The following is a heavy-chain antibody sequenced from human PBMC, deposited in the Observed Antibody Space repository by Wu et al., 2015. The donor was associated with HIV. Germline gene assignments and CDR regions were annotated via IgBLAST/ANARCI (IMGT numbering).Heavy chain of an antibody. Sequence: QVQLVQSGAEVKKPGASVKVSCKASGYTFTGYYMHWVRQAPGQGLEWMGWINPNSGGTNYAQKFQGRVTMTRDTSISTAYMELSRLRSDDTAVYYCARDPPFMVRGVITSAPDYWGQGTLVTVSS. D-gene: IGHD3-10*01. J-gene: IGHJ4*02. CDR1: GYTFTGYY. CDR2: INPNSGGT. V-gene: IGHV1-2*02. CDR3: ARDPPFMVRGVITSAPDY.